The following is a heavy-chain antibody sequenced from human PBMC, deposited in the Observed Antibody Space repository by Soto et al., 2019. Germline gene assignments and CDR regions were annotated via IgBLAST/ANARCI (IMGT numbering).Heavy chain of an antibody. CDR3: ARNLGYCSGGSCARYYYYYGMDV. Sequence: QVQLQESGPGLVKPSGTLSLTCAVSGGSISSSNWWSWVRQPPGKGLEGIGEICHSGSTNYTPSLKSRVNIPVDKSKNQFSLTLSSVTAADTAVYYCARNLGYCSGGSCARYYYYYGMDVWGQGTTVTVSS. D-gene: IGHD2-15*01. CDR1: GGSISSSNW. V-gene: IGHV4-4*02. CDR2: ICHSGST. J-gene: IGHJ6*02.